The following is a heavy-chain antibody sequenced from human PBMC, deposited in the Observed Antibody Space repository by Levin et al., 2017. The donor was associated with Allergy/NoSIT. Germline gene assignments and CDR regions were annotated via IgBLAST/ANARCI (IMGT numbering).Heavy chain of an antibody. J-gene: IGHJ3*02. CDR3: ARPVGDYPFLDAFDI. CDR2: IWYDGSNK. D-gene: IGHD4-17*01. CDR1: GFTFSSYG. V-gene: IGHV3-33*01. Sequence: PGGSLRLSCAASGFTFSSYGMHWVRQAPGKGLEWVAVIWYDGSNKYYADSVKGRFTISRDNSKNTLYLQMNSLRAEDTAVYYCARPVGDYPFLDAFDIWGQGTMVTVSS.